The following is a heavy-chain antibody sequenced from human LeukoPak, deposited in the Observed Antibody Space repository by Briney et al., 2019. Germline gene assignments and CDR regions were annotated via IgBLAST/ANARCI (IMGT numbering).Heavy chain of an antibody. D-gene: IGHD1-14*01. V-gene: IGHV2-5*02. CDR1: GFSLSTSGVG. CDR2: IYWDDDK. Sequence: KRSGPTLVNPTQTLTLTCTFSGFSLSTSGVGVAWIRQPPGKALEWLALIYWDDDKRYSPSLKSRLTITKDTSKNQVGLTISNMDPVDTATYFCAHRRNHNSNSWNGFWTNWFDPWGQGTLVTVSS. J-gene: IGHJ5*02. CDR3: AHRRNHNSNSWNGFWTNWFDP.